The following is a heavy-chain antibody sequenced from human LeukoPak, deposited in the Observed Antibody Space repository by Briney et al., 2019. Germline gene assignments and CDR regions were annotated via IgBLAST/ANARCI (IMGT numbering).Heavy chain of an antibody. Sequence: GGSLRLSCAASGFTFSTYWMHWVRQAPGKGLGWVSRINSDGSTTNYADSVKGPFTHSRDNAKNTLYLQMNSLGPEDTAVYYCSRGSTMTGWHYWGQGTLVTVSS. CDR2: INSDGSTT. J-gene: IGHJ4*02. CDR3: SRGSTMTGWHY. V-gene: IGHV3-74*01. D-gene: IGHD5/OR15-5a*01. CDR1: GFTFSTYW.